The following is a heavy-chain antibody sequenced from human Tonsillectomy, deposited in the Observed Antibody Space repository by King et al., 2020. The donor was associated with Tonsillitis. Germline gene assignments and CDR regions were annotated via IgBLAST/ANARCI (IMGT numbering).Heavy chain of an antibody. Sequence: VQLVESGGGLVQPGGSLRLSCAASGFTFSSYWMSWVRQAPGKGLEWVANIKQDGSEKYYVDSVKGRFTISRDNAKKSLYLQMSSLRAEDTAVYYCARDVVGQGSLGAFDSWGQGTMVTVSS. CDR2: IKQDGSEK. CDR1: GFTFSSYW. CDR3: ARDVVGQGSLGAFDS. D-gene: IGHD3-16*01. J-gene: IGHJ3*02. V-gene: IGHV3-7*03.